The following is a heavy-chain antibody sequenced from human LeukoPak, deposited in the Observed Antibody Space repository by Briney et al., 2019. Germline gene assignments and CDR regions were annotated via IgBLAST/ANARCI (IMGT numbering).Heavy chain of an antibody. CDR1: GGSFSGYY. CDR3: AIKTRQYYYYGMDV. J-gene: IGHJ6*02. Sequence: SETLSLTCAVYGGSFSGYYWSWIRQPPGKGLEWIGEINHSGSTKYNPSLKSQVTISVDTSKNQFSLKLSSVTAADTAVYYCAIKTRQYYYYGMDVWGQGTTVTVSS. V-gene: IGHV4-34*01. CDR2: INHSGST. D-gene: IGHD4-11*01.